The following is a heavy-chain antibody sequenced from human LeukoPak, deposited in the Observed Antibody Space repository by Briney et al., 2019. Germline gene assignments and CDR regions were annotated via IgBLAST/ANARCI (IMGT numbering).Heavy chain of an antibody. CDR2: IYYSGST. CDR1: GGSISSGDYY. CDR3: ARGPNYVWGSYRYFDY. Sequence: PSETLSLTCTVSGGSISSGDYYWSWIRQSPGKGLEWIGYIYYSGSTSYNPSLKCRVTISVDTSKNQFSLRLTSVTAADTAVYYCARGPNYVWGSYRYFDYWGQGTLVTVSS. V-gene: IGHV4-30-4*01. D-gene: IGHD3-16*02. J-gene: IGHJ4*02.